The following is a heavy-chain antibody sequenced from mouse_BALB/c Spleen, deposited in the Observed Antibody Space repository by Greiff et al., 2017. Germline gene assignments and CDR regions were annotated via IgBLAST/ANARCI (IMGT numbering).Heavy chain of an antibody. CDR1: GFTFSSYA. Sequence: EVQRVESGGGLVKPGGSLKLSCAASGFTFSSYAMSWVRQTPEKRLEWVASISSGGSTYYPDSVKGRFTISRDNARNILYLQMSSLRSEDTAMYYCARGAYGNPYYAMDYWGQGTSVTVSS. CDR2: ISSGGST. D-gene: IGHD2-10*02. CDR3: ARGAYGNPYYAMDY. V-gene: IGHV5-6-5*01. J-gene: IGHJ4*01.